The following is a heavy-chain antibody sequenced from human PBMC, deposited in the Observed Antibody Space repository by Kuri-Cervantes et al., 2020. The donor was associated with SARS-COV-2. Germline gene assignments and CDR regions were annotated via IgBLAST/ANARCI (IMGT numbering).Heavy chain of an antibody. Sequence: GGSLRLSCAASGFTFSSYSMNWVRQAPGKGLEWVSSISSSSSYIYYADSVKGRFTISRDNAKNSLYLQMNSLRAEDTAVYYCARDEDYGDYDFARFDPWGQGTLVTVSS. D-gene: IGHD4-17*01. CDR1: GFTFSSYS. J-gene: IGHJ5*02. CDR3: ARDEDYGDYDFARFDP. CDR2: ISSSSSYI. V-gene: IGHV3-21*04.